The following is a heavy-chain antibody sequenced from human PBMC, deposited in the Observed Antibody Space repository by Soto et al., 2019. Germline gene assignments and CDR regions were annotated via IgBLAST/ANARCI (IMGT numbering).Heavy chain of an antibody. CDR3: ARDSRFWEV. CDR1: GFTFSSYN. CDR2: ISSHISI. V-gene: IGHV3-21*01. J-gene: IGHJ6*02. D-gene: IGHD2-2*01. Sequence: PGGSLRLSCAASGFTFSSYNMNWVRQAPGKGLEWISSISSHISIYYADSVKGRFTISRDNAENSLYLQMNSLRAEDTAVYYCARDSRFWEVWGQGTTVTVSS.